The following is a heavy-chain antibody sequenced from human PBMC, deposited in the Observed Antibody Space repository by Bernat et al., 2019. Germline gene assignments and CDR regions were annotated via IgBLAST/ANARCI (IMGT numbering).Heavy chain of an antibody. Sequence: QVQLVELGGGGVQPGRALRLSCAASGFTFNIYGMHWVRQAPGKGLEWVAITWHDGNKKYYADSVKGRFTISRDNSKNTLFLQMNGLRAEDTAVYYWARAKCGSFSADWYVDLWGRGTLVTVSS. CDR1: GFTFNIYG. J-gene: IGHJ2*01. CDR2: TWHDGNKK. D-gene: IGHD2-15*01. CDR3: ARAKCGSFSADWYVDL. V-gene: IGHV3-33*03.